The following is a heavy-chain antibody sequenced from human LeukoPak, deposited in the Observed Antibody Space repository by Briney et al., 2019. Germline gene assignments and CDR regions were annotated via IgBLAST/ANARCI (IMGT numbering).Heavy chain of an antibody. CDR2: IYYSGGT. Sequence: SETLSLTCTVSGGSISGSSYYWGWIRQPPGKGLEWIGSIYYSGGTYYNPSLKSRVTISVDTSKNQFSLKLSSVTAADTAVYYCARDGSGWSVDYWGQGTLVTVSS. D-gene: IGHD6-19*01. V-gene: IGHV4-39*02. CDR3: ARDGSGWSVDY. J-gene: IGHJ4*02. CDR1: GGSISGSSYY.